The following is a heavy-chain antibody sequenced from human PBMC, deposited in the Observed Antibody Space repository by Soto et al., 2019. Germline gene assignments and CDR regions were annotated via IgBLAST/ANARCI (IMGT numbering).Heavy chain of an antibody. J-gene: IGHJ4*02. CDR2: ISSSSSTI. CDR1: GFTFSSYS. Sequence: EVQLVESGGGLVQPGGSLRLSCAASGFTFSSYSMNWVRQAPGKGLEWVSYISSSSSTIYYADSVKGRFTISRDNAKNSLYLQMNSLRAEDTAVYYCARDFYGSGSYPTSWFDYWGQGTLVTVSS. D-gene: IGHD3-10*01. V-gene: IGHV3-48*01. CDR3: ARDFYGSGSYPTSWFDY.